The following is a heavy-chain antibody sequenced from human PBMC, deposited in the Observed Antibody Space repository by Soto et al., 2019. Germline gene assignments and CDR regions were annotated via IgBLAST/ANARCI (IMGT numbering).Heavy chain of an antibody. D-gene: IGHD3-10*01. CDR3: VRDHSVLLWFGEWVNWFDP. CDR2: IKQDGSEK. CDR1: GFTFSSYW. J-gene: IGHJ5*02. Sequence: EVQLVESGGGLVQPGGSLRLSCAASGFTFSSYWMSWVRQAPGKGLEWVANIKQDGSEKYYVDSVKGRFTISRDNAKNSLYLQMNSLRAEDTAVYYCVRDHSVLLWFGEWVNWFDPWGQGTLVTVSS. V-gene: IGHV3-7*03.